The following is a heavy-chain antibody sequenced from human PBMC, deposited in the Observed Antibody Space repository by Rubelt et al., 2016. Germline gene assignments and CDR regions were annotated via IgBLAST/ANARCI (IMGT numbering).Heavy chain of an antibody. Sequence: GKGLEWVAVISYDGSIKYYADSVKGRFTISRDNSKNTLYLQMDSLRAEGTAVYYCARCNWNDVPYYYYYGMDVWGQGTTVTVSS. CDR2: ISYDGSIK. V-gene: IGHV3-30*04. D-gene: IGHD1-20*01. CDR3: ARCNWNDVPYYYYYGMDV. J-gene: IGHJ6*02.